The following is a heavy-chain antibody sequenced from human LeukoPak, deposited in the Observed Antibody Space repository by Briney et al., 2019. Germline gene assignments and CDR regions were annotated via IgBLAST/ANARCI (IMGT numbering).Heavy chain of an antibody. V-gene: IGHV3-15*01. J-gene: IGHJ4*02. CDR1: GGSFSGYY. D-gene: IGHD6-19*01. CDR3: TTVLVAGN. Sequence: ETLSLTCAVYGGSFSGYYWSWVRQAPGKGLEWVGRIKSKTDGGTTDYAAPVKGRFTISRDDSKNTLYLQMNSLKTEDTAVYYCTTVLVAGNWGQGTLVTVSS. CDR2: IKSKTDGGTT.